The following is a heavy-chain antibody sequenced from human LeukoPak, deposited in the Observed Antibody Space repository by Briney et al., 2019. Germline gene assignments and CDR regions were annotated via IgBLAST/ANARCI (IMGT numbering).Heavy chain of an antibody. CDR2: ISDSGGKT. Sequence: PGASLRLSCAASGFTFSNSAMTWVRQAPGKGLEWVSTISDSGGKTYYPDPMKGRFTVSRDNSKNTLYLQMASLRADDTAVYYCATDPLRWDNYNGMDVWGLGTTVTVSS. D-gene: IGHD4-23*01. J-gene: IGHJ6*02. CDR1: GFTFSNSA. CDR3: ATDPLRWDNYNGMDV. V-gene: IGHV3-23*01.